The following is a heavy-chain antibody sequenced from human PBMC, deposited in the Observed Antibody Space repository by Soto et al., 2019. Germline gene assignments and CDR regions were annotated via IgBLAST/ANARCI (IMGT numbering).Heavy chain of an antibody. J-gene: IGHJ4*02. CDR3: TEGYIVGTTWGYFES. Sequence: QVQLVQSGGGVVQPGRSLRLSCVASGFIFSTYGMHWVRQVPGKGLEWVAHISYDGSNEYYADSVKGRFTVSRDNAKNTLDLQMNGLKTEDTALYYCTEGYIVGTTWGYFESWGQGALVIVSS. D-gene: IGHD1-1*01. CDR2: ISYDGSNE. V-gene: IGHV3-30*18. CDR1: GFIFSTYG.